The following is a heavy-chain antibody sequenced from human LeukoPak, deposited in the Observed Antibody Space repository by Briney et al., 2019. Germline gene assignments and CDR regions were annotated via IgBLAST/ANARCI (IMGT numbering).Heavy chain of an antibody. CDR2: INPNSGGT. CDR3: ATSSEGGYSYGSDIDY. Sequence: APVRVSCKASGYTFTAYYMYWVRQAPGQRLECMGRINPNSGGTNYAQKFQGRVTMTRDTSISTAYMELSRLRSDDTAVYYCATSSEGGYSYGSDIDYWGQGTLVTVSS. CDR1: GYTFTAYY. D-gene: IGHD5-18*01. V-gene: IGHV1-2*06. J-gene: IGHJ4*02.